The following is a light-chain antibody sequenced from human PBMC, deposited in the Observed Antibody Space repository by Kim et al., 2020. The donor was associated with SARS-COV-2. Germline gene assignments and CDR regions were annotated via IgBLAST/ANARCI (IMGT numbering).Light chain of an antibody. Sequence: ASGGDRLTITCQASEDVSDYFNWYHQKPGEAPKVLIRDAANLESGVPSRFSRGGYGTEFSLTISSVQPEDMGTYYCQQYDAPPFTFGQGTRLEIK. CDR3: QQYDAPPFT. CDR2: DAA. V-gene: IGKV1-33*01. CDR1: EDVSDY. J-gene: IGKJ5*01.